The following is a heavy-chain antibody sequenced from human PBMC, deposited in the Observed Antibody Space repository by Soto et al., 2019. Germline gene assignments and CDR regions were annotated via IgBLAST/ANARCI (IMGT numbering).Heavy chain of an antibody. J-gene: IGHJ4*02. V-gene: IGHV3-66*01. CDR1: GFTVSSNY. Sequence: GGSLRLSCAASGFTVSSNYMSWVRQAPGKGLKWVSVIYSGGSTYYADSVKGRFTISRDNSKNTLYLQMNSLRAEDTAVYYCARDSYGDYQFDYWGQGTLVTVSS. CDR3: ARDSYGDYQFDY. D-gene: IGHD4-17*01. CDR2: IYSGGST.